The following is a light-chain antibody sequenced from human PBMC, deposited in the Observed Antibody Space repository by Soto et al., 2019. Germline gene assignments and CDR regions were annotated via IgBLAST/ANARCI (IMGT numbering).Light chain of an antibody. CDR2: EVS. V-gene: IGLV2-18*02. CDR3: SSYTNTNTLL. J-gene: IGLJ3*02. Sequence: QSALTQPPSVSVSPGQSVTISCTGSSSDVGSYNRVSWYQQPPGTAPKLIIYEVSTRPSGVPDRFSGSKSGNTASLTISGLQAEDEADYYCSSYTNTNTLLFGGGTKLTVL. CDR1: SSDVGSYNR.